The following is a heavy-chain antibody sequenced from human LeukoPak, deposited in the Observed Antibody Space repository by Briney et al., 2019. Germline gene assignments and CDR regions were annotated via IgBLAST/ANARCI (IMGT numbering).Heavy chain of an antibody. D-gene: IGHD6-25*01. V-gene: IGHV3-30*04. CDR1: GFTFSNYA. J-gene: IGHJ4*02. CDR3: ARQRADSGMDY. Sequence: PGRSLRLSCAASGFTFSNYAMHWVRQAPGKGLEWVAVISYDGSNKYCADSVKGRFTISRDNSKNTLYLQMNSLRAEDTAVYYCARQRADSGMDYWGQGTLVTVSS. CDR2: ISYDGSNK.